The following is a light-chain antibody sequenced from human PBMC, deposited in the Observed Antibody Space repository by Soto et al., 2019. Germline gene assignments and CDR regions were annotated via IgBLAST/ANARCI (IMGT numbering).Light chain of an antibody. Sequence: EIVLPQSPGTLSLSPGDRATLSCRASQSVSSSYLAWYQQKPGQAPRLLVYGASSRATGIPDRFSGSGSGTDLTLTISRVEPEDFAVYYCQHYGSSPFTFGPGTRVDIK. CDR1: QSVSSSY. CDR2: GAS. J-gene: IGKJ3*01. V-gene: IGKV3-20*01. CDR3: QHYGSSPFT.